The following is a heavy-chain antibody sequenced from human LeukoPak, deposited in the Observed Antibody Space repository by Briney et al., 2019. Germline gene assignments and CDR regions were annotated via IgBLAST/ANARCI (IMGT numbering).Heavy chain of an antibody. Sequence: HPGGSLRLSCAASGFTVSNNYMSWVRQAPGKGLEWVSVIYRGGLTYYADSVKGRFTISRDNSKNTLYLQMNSLRAEDTAVYYCARQVRWSGYESDWGQGTLVTVSS. CDR3: ARQVRWSGYESD. J-gene: IGHJ4*02. CDR2: IYRGGLT. V-gene: IGHV3-53*01. CDR1: GFTVSNNY. D-gene: IGHD3-3*01.